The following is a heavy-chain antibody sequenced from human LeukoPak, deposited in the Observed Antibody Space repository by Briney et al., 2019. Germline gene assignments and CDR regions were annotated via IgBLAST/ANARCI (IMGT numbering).Heavy chain of an antibody. D-gene: IGHD3-22*01. V-gene: IGHV3-30*02. CDR2: IRYDGSNK. Sequence: GGSLRLSCAASGFTFSSYGMHWVRQAPGKGLEWVAFIRYDGSNKYYADSVKGRFTISRDNSKNTLYPQMNSLRAEDTAVYYCAKDDKKGYDSSGYYAAPDYWGQGTLVTVSS. CDR3: AKDDKKGYDSSGYYAAPDY. CDR1: GFTFSSYG. J-gene: IGHJ4*02.